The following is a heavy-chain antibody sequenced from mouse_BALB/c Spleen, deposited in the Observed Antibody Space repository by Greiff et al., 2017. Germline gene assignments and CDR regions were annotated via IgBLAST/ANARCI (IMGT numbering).Heavy chain of an antibody. V-gene: IGHV7-3*02. CDR1: GFTFTDYY. CDR2: IRNKANGYTT. J-gene: IGHJ2*01. Sequence: EVKLMESRGGLVQPGGSLRLSCATSGFTFTDYYMSWVRQPPGKALEWLGFIRNKANGYTTEYSASVKGRFTISRDNSQSILYLQMNTLRAEDSATYYCARIYYYGSSSFDYWGQGTTLTVSS. CDR3: ARIYYYGSSSFDY. D-gene: IGHD1-1*01.